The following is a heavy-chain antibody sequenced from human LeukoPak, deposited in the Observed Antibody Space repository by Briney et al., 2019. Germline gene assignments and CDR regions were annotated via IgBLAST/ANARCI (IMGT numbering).Heavy chain of an antibody. CDR2: ISHDASSK. CDR1: GFTFSNSG. V-gene: IGHV3-30*03. J-gene: IGHJ4*02. CDR3: AIHFDH. Sequence: PGRSLRLSCAGSGFTFSNSGMHWVRQAPGKGLEWVAVISHDASSKYHADSVKGRFTISRDNSKNTLYLQMNSLRAEDTALYYYAIHFDHWGQGTLVTVSS.